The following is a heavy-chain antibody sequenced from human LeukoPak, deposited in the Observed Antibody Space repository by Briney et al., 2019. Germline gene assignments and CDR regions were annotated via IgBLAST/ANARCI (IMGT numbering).Heavy chain of an antibody. Sequence: PSETLSLTCTVSGGSISSSSYYWSWIRQPAGKGQEWIGRIYTSGSTNYNPSLKSRVTMSVDTSKNQFSLKLSSVTAADTAVYYCARDDGGLNPIWFGELLSSPNWFDPWGQGTLVTVSS. V-gene: IGHV4-61*02. CDR3: ARDDGGLNPIWFGELLSSPNWFDP. CDR1: GGSISSSSYY. CDR2: IYTSGST. J-gene: IGHJ5*02. D-gene: IGHD3-10*01.